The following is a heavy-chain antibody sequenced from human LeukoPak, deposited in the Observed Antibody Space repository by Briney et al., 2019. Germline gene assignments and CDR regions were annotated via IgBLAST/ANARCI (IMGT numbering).Heavy chain of an antibody. J-gene: IGHJ3*02. CDR2: IKSKTDGGTT. CDR1: VFTSRNAG. CDR3: TSPGAFDI. Sequence: KPGGPRSLSGVASVFTSRNAGMSWVRPAPGKGLEWVGRIKSKTDGGTTDYAAPVKGRLTISRDDSKNTLYLQMNSLKTEDTAVYYCTSPGAFDIWGQGTMVTVSS. V-gene: IGHV3-15*01.